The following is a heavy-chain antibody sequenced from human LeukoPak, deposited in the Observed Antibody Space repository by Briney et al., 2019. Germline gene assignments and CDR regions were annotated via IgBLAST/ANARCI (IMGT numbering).Heavy chain of an antibody. V-gene: IGHV4-30-4*07. CDR2: IYHSGAA. D-gene: IGHD3-9*01. Sequence: PSETLSLTCGVSSDSISSDGHSWSWIRQPPGTGLEWVGYIYHSGAAYHNPSLKSRLALSVDTSNNQFSLRLRSVTAADTAVYYCARRRLRYFDWLEGDYYYYMDVWGKGTTVTISS. J-gene: IGHJ6*03. CDR3: ARRRLRYFDWLEGDYYYYMDV. CDR1: SDSISSDGHS.